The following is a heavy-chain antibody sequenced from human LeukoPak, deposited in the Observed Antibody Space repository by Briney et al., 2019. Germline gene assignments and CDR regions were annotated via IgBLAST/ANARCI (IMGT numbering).Heavy chain of an antibody. CDR3: ARVDTAMGSLDY. Sequence: GGSLRLSCAASGFTFSRYAMHWVRQAPGKGMEGVAIVWYDGSNENYVDSVKGRFTISRDNAKNTLYLQMNSLGAEDTAVYFCARVDTAMGSLDYRGQGILVTVSS. V-gene: IGHV3-33*01. CDR2: VWYDGSNE. D-gene: IGHD5-18*01. J-gene: IGHJ4*02. CDR1: GFTFSRYA.